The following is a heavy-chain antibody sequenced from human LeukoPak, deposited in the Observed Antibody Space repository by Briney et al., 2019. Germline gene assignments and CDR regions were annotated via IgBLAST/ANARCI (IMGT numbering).Heavy chain of an antibody. J-gene: IGHJ6*02. V-gene: IGHV1-18*01. D-gene: IGHD6-6*01. Sequence: ASVKVSCKASGYTFTSYGISWVRQAPGQGLEWMGWISAYNGNTNYAQKLQGRVTMTTDTSTSTAYMELRSLRSDDTAVYYCARDRLPVHYYGMDVWGQGTTVTVSS. CDR2: ISAYNGNT. CDR1: GYTFTSYG. CDR3: ARDRLPVHYYGMDV.